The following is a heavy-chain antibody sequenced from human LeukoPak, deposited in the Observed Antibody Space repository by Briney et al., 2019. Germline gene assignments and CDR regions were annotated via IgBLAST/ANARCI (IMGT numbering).Heavy chain of an antibody. CDR3: ARGWSSGWYEY. D-gene: IGHD6-19*01. CDR1: GGSISSGSYY. CDR2: IYTSGST. Sequence: SETLSLTCTVSGGSISSGSYYWSWIRQPAGKGLEWIGRIYTSGSTNYNPSLKSRVTISVDTSKNQFSLKLSSVTAADTAVYYCARGWSSGWYEYWGQGTLVTVSS. V-gene: IGHV4-61*02. J-gene: IGHJ4*02.